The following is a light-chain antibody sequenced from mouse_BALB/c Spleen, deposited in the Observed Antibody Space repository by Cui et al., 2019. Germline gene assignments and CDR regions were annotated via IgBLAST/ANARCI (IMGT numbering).Light chain of an antibody. CDR1: KSLLYKDGKTY. Sequence: DIVITQDELSNPVNSGESVSISCRASKSLLYKDGKTYLNWFLQKPGQSPQLLIYLMSTRASGVSDRFSGSGSGTDFTLEISRVKAEDVGVYYCQQLVEYPFTFGSGTKLEIK. V-gene: IGKV2-112*01. CDR2: LMS. CDR3: QQLVEYPFT. J-gene: IGKJ4*01.